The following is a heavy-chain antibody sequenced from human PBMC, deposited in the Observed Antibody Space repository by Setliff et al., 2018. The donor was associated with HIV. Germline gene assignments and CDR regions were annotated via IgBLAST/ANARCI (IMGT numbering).Heavy chain of an antibody. J-gene: IGHJ5*01. CDR2: IFYFGSV. CDR1: GYSISSGYY. Sequence: TLSLTCAVSGYSISSGYYWGWIRQPPGKGLEWIGSIFYFGSVTYNPSLKSRPLISIDTSKTQFSLNLRSVTAADTAVYYCVRELLGSGGTVPEVNFFDSWGQGTLVTVSS. CDR3: VRELLGSGGTVPEVNFFDS. D-gene: IGHD1-26*01. V-gene: IGHV4-38-2*02.